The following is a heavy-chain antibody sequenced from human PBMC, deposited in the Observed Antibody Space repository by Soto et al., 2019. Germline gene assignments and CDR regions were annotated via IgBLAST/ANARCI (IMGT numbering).Heavy chain of an antibody. CDR2: FSWNTDSI. V-gene: IGHV3-9*01. Sequence: GGSLRLSCAASGFTFDDYAMHWVRQVPGKGLEWVSGFSWNTDSIEYADSVKGRFTITRDNAKNSLYLQMNSLRAEDTALYYCARSTSPSIAVGGFDYWGQGTLVTVSS. CDR1: GFTFDDYA. D-gene: IGHD6-13*01. J-gene: IGHJ4*02. CDR3: ARSTSPSIAVGGFDY.